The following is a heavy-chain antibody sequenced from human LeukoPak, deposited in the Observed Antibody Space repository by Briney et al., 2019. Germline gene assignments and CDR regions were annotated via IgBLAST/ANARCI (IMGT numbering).Heavy chain of an antibody. CDR3: AKDRGVDTAMVTSGMDV. Sequence: GRSLRLSCAASGFTFSSYGMHWVRQAPGKGLEWVAVIWYGGSNKYYADSVKGRFTISRDNSKNTLYLQMNSLRAEDTALYYCAKDRGVDTAMVTSGMDVWGQGTTVTVSS. CDR1: GFTFSSYG. V-gene: IGHV3-30*18. CDR2: IWYGGSNK. J-gene: IGHJ6*02. D-gene: IGHD5-18*01.